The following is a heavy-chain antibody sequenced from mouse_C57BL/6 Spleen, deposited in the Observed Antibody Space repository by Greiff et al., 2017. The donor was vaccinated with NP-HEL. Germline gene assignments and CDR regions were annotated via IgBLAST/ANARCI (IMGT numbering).Heavy chain of an antibody. CDR2: ISYSGST. Sequence: EVQLQESGPGMVKPSQSLSLTCTVTGYSITSGYDWHWIRHFPGNKLEWMGYISYSGSTNYNPSLKSRISITHDTSKNHFFLKLNSVTTEDTATYYCARPYYRGSYAMDYWGQGTSVTVSS. J-gene: IGHJ4*01. CDR3: ARPYYRGSYAMDY. V-gene: IGHV3-1*01. CDR1: GYSITSGYD. D-gene: IGHD2-14*01.